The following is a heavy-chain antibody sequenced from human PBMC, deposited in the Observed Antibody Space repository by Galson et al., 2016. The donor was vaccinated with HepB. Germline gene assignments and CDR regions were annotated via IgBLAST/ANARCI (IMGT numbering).Heavy chain of an antibody. CDR1: GVSISSYY. V-gene: IGHV4-59*01. J-gene: IGHJ3*02. Sequence: ETLSLTCSVSGVSISSYYWSWIRQPPGKGLECIGYIHVDGRTNLSPSLQGRVTISKDTSRNIFSLKMTSVTAADTAVYYCARTEWFQAFDKWGQGTVVTVSS. CDR3: ARTEWFQAFDK. D-gene: IGHD3-3*01. CDR2: IHVDGRT.